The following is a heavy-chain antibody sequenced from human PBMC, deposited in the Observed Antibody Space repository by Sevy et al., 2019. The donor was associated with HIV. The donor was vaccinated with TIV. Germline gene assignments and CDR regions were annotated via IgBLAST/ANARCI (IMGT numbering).Heavy chain of an antibody. D-gene: IGHD2-8*02. Sequence: RGSLRLSCAASGFPFSNFAMSWVRQAPGKGLEWVSTLIGGGSRTYYADSVTGRFIISRDNSRNILYLQMNSLRAEDTAIYYCAKRRVQSGLSGGGANYGMDVCGRGTTVTVSS. CDR2: LIGGGSRT. V-gene: IGHV3-23*01. CDR1: GFPFSNFA. CDR3: AKRRVQSGLSGGGANYGMDV. J-gene: IGHJ6*02.